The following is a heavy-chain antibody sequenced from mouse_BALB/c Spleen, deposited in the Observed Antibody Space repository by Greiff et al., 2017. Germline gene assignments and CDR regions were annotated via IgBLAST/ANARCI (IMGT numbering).Heavy chain of an antibody. D-gene: IGHD2-1*01. V-gene: IGHV7-3*02. CDR2: IRNKANGYTT. CDR3: ARAYGNYGAMDY. Sequence: EVNVVESGGGLVQPGGSLRLSCATSGFTFTDYYMSWVRQPPGKALEWLGFIRNKANGYTTEYSASVKGRFTISRDNSQSILYLQMNTLRAEDSATYYCARAYGNYGAMDYWGQGTSVTVSS. J-gene: IGHJ4*01. CDR1: GFTFTDYY.